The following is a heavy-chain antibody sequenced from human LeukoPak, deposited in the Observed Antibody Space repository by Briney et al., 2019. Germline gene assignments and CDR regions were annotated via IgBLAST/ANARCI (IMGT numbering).Heavy chain of an antibody. D-gene: IGHD5/OR15-5a*01. CDR3: TRSVSGVWLFDY. CDR2: ISYDGSNK. J-gene: IGHJ4*02. V-gene: IGHV3-30*03. Sequence: GGSLRLSCAASGFTFSSYGMHWVRQAPGKGLEWVAVISYDGSNKYYADSVKGRFTISRDNSKNTLYLQMNSLRAEDTAVYFCTRSVSGVWLFDYWGRGTLVTVSS. CDR1: GFTFSSYG.